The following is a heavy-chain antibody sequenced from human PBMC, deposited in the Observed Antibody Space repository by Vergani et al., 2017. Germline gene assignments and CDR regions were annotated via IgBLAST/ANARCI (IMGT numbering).Heavy chain of an antibody. CDR3: ARDQMTVVTDYFDY. CDR2: IYYSGST. D-gene: IGHD4-23*01. V-gene: IGHV4-39*02. CDR1: GGSISSSSYY. J-gene: IGHJ4*02. Sequence: QLQLQESGPGLVKPSETLSLTCTVSGGSISSSSYYWGWIRQPPGKGLEWIGSIYYSGSTYYNPSLKSRVTISVDTPKNQFSLKLSSVTAADTAVYYCARDQMTVVTDYFDYWGQGTLVTVSS.